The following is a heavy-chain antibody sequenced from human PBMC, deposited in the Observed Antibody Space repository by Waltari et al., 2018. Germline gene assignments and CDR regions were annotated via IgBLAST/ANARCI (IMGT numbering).Heavy chain of an antibody. D-gene: IGHD4-17*01. Sequence: QVQLVQSGAEVKKPGSSVKVSCKASGGTFRSYAIRWVRQAPGQGLEWMGGIIPIFGTANYAQKFQGRVTITADESTSTAYMELSSLRSEDTAVYYCARDASQTTVTVRLGLYYFDYWGQGTLVTVSS. CDR2: IIPIFGTA. J-gene: IGHJ4*02. CDR3: ARDASQTTVTVRLGLYYFDY. V-gene: IGHV1-69*13. CDR1: GGTFRSYA.